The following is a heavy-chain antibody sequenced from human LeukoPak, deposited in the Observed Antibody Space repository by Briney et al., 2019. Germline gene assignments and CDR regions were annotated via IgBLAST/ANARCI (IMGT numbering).Heavy chain of an antibody. CDR2: ISGSGGST. CDR1: GFTFSSYA. Sequence: GGSLRLSCAASGFTFSSYAMSWVRQAPGKGLEWVSAISGSGGSTYYADSVKGWFTISRDNSKNTLYLQMNSLRAEDTAVYYCAKRPGYSSSWVNYFDYWGQGTLVTVSS. D-gene: IGHD6-13*01. J-gene: IGHJ4*02. CDR3: AKRPGYSSSWVNYFDY. V-gene: IGHV3-23*01.